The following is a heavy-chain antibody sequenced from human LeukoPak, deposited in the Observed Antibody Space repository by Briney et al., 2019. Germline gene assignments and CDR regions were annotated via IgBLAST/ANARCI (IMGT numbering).Heavy chain of an antibody. CDR3: ARESDYGDENYYYYYGMDV. D-gene: IGHD4-17*01. CDR1: GGSICSYY. J-gene: IGHJ6*02. Sequence: SETLSLTCTVSGGSICSYYWSWIRQPAGKGVEWIGRIYTSGSTNYKPSLKSRVTMAVDTSKNQFSLKLSSVTAADTAVYYCARESDYGDENYYYYYGMDVWGQGTTVTVSS. V-gene: IGHV4-4*07. CDR2: IYTSGST.